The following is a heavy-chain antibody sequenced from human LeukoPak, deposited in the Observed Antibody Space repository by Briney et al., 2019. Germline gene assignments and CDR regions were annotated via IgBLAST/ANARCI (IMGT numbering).Heavy chain of an antibody. CDR2: IYYSGST. Sequence: SETLSLTCTVSGGSISSYYWSWIRQPPGKGLEWIGYIYYSGSTNYNPSLKSRVTISVDTSKNQFSLKLSSVTAADTAVYYCARGRREVAVAHVDYWGQGTLVTVSS. D-gene: IGHD6-19*01. CDR1: GGSISSYY. J-gene: IGHJ4*02. CDR3: ARGRREVAVAHVDY. V-gene: IGHV4-59*01.